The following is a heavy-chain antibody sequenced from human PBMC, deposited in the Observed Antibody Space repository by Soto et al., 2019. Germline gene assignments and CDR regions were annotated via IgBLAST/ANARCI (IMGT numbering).Heavy chain of an antibody. CDR1: GFTFSSYD. CDR3: VRRGSGNYDY. D-gene: IGHD1-7*01. CDR2: ISSNGGTT. V-gene: IGHV3-64*01. J-gene: IGHJ4*02. Sequence: EVQLAESGGGMVQPGGSLRLSCVASGFTFSSYDMHWVRQAAGKGLEYVSSISSNGGTTYYGNSVKGRFTISRDNSKNTLYLQMGSLRAKDMAVYYCVRRGSGNYDYWGQGTLVTVSS.